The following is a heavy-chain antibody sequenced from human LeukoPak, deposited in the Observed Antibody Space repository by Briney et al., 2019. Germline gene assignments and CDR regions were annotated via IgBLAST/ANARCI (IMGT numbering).Heavy chain of an antibody. CDR1: GGSISSSSYY. J-gene: IGHJ4*02. CDR3: AGELQYSSSWLDY. CDR2: IYYSGST. Sequence: SETLSLTCTVSGGSISSSSYYWGWLRQPPGKGLEWIGSIYYSGSTYYNPSLKSRVTISVDTSKNQFSLKLSSVTAADTAVYYCAGELQYSSSWLDYWGQGTLVTVSS. V-gene: IGHV4-39*07. D-gene: IGHD6-13*01.